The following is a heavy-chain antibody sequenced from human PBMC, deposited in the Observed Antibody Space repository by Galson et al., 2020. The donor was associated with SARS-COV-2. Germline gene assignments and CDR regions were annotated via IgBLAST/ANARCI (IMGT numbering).Heavy chain of an antibody. V-gene: IGHV5-51*01. D-gene: IGHD6-13*01. CDR1: GYSFTSYW. CDR2: IYPGDSDT. CDR3: ARLHSSSWYSSDGDGVNY. Sequence: HGESLKISCKGSGYSFTSYWIGWVRQMPGKGLEWMGIIYPGDSDTSYSPSFQGQVTISADKSISTAYLQWSSLKASDTAMYYCARLHSSSWYSSDGDGVNYWGQGTLVTVSS. J-gene: IGHJ4*02.